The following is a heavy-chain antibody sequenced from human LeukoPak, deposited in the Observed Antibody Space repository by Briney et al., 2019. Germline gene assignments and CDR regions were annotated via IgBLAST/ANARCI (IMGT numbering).Heavy chain of an antibody. CDR1: GGSISSYY. CDR3: AREHSSGWYGGDAFDI. Sequence: PSETLSLTCTVSGGSISSYYWSWIGQPPGKGLEWIGYIYYSGSTNYNPSLKSRVTISVDTSKNQFSLKLSSVTAADTAVYYCAREHSSGWYGGDAFDIWGQGTMVTVSS. V-gene: IGHV4-59*01. CDR2: IYYSGST. J-gene: IGHJ3*02. D-gene: IGHD6-19*01.